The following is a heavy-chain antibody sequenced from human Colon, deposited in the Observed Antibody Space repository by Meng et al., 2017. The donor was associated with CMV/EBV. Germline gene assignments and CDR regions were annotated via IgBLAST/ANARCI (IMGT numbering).Heavy chain of an antibody. CDR1: GFIFSTFG. CDR2: VPSDGNNQ. Sequence: GGSLRLSCAASGFIFSTFGIHWVRQAPGKGLEWVAFVPSDGNNQYYADSVKGRFTISRDNSKNTLYLQMNSLRAEDTAVYYCARDPRRRDFWSGYPRYYYYYGMDVWGQGTTVTVSS. CDR3: ARDPRRRDFWSGYPRYYYYYGMDV. V-gene: IGHV3-30*19. J-gene: IGHJ6*02. D-gene: IGHD3-3*01.